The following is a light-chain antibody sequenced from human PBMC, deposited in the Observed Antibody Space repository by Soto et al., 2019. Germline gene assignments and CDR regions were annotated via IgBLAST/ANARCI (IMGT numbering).Light chain of an antibody. Sequence: QLVLTQPTSLSASPGASASLTCTLRRGINVGTYRIYWYQQKPGSPPQYLLRYKSDSDKQQGSGVPSRFSGSKDASANVGILLISGLQSEDEADYYCMIWYGSSWVFGGGTKLTVL. J-gene: IGLJ3*02. CDR3: MIWYGSSWV. CDR2: YKSDSDK. CDR1: RGINVGTYR. V-gene: IGLV5-45*01.